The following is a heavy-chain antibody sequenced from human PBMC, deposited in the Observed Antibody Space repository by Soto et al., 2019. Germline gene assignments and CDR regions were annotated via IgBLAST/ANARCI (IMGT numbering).Heavy chain of an antibody. V-gene: IGHV4-61*05. Sequence: TLSLTCTVSGGSISSSSYYWGWIRQPPGKGLEWIGYIYYSGSTNYNPSLKSRVTISVDTSKNQFSLKLSSVTAADTAVYYCASRRDILTGYYTNWGQGTLVTVSS. CDR1: GGSISSSSYY. CDR2: IYYSGST. D-gene: IGHD3-9*01. CDR3: ASRRDILTGYYTN. J-gene: IGHJ4*02.